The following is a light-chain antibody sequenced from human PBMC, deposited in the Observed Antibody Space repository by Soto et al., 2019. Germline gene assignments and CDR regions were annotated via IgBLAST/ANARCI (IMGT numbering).Light chain of an antibody. CDR3: QQRNVWPPVT. J-gene: IGKJ5*01. V-gene: IGKV3-11*01. Sequence: EIVLTQSPATLSLSPGERATLSCRASPSVTNFLAWYQQKPGQAPRLLIYGAFNRATGIPARFSGSGSGTVFTLTISSLESEDSAVYYCQQRNVWPPVTFGQGTRLEIK. CDR1: PSVTNF. CDR2: GAF.